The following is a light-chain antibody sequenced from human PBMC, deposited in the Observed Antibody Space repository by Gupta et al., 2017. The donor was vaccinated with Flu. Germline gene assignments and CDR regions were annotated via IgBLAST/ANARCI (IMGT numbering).Light chain of an antibody. J-gene: IGKJ4*01. CDR2: DAS. CDR1: QSISSY. CDR3: QQRVNWPSLT. V-gene: IGKV3-11*01. Sequence: EIVLTQSPATLSLSPGEGATLSCRASQSISSYLAWYQQRPGQAPRLLIYDASNRATGIPARFSGSGYGTEFTLTISSLEPEDFAVYYCQQRVNWPSLTFGGGTKVEIK.